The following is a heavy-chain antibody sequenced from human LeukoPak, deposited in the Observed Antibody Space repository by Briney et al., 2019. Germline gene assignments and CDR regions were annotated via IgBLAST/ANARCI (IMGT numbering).Heavy chain of an antibody. CDR1: GFTFSSYT. J-gene: IGHJ4*02. D-gene: IGHD7-27*01. V-gene: IGHV3-23*01. CDR2: ITTSDGNT. Sequence: GGSLRLSSAASGFTFSSYTMSWVRQAPGKGLEWVSTITTSDGNTYYADSVKGRFTVSRDNSKNTLFLQMNSLRAEDTAVYYCAKDGGLWVSAHWGDSWGRGTLVTVSS. CDR3: AKDGGLWVSAHWGDS.